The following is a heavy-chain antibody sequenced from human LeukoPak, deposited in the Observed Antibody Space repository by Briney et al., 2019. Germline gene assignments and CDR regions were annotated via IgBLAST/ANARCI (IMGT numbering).Heavy chain of an antibody. D-gene: IGHD3-10*01. CDR1: GDSISSYY. CDR2: IYYTGNT. V-gene: IGHV4-59*01. CDR3: ARGTFELLWFGELLGGAFDI. Sequence: AETLSLTCTVSGDSISSYYWTWVRQPPGKGLECIGYIYYTGNTNYNPSLKSRVLISVDTSNNQISLKLSSVTAADTAVYYCARGTFELLWFGELLGGAFDIWGQGTMVTVSS. J-gene: IGHJ3*02.